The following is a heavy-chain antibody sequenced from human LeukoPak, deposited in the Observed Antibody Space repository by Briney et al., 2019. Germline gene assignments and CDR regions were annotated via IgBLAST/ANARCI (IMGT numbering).Heavy chain of an antibody. Sequence: SETLSLTCTVSGDSISSYYWSWIRQPPGKGLEWIGYIYYSGSTNYSPSLRSRVTISVDTSRNQFPLKLTSVTAADTAVYYCAGENYGGSSLGWFGPWGQGTLVTVSS. CDR1: GDSISSYY. CDR3: AGENYGGSSLGWFGP. J-gene: IGHJ5*02. D-gene: IGHD4-23*01. CDR2: IYYSGST. V-gene: IGHV4-59*01.